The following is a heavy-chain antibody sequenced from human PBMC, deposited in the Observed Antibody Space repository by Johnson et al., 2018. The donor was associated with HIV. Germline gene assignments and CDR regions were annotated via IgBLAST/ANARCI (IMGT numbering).Heavy chain of an antibody. V-gene: IGHV3-30*04. CDR2: ISYAGSNT. CDR3: SRERGMAGALNN. Sequence: QVQLVESGGGVVQRGGSLSLSCAASGFSFSSSAMHWVRQAPGQGLEWADVISYAGSNTYYADSVTGRFTISRNNSKNTLYLQRNSLRAEDTAVYYCSRERGMAGALNNWGQGTMVTVSS. D-gene: IGHD6-19*01. J-gene: IGHJ3*02. CDR1: GFSFSSSA.